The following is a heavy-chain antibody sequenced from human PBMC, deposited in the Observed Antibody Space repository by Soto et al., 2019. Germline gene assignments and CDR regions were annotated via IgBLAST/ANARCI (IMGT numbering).Heavy chain of an antibody. V-gene: IGHV3-11*01. CDR1: GFTFSDSD. CDR3: AGTGRA. J-gene: IGHJ5*02. Sequence: QMQLVESGGGSVRPGGSLRLSCAASGFTFSDSDLSWMRQAPGKGLEWVSYISGGRGSIIHYAYSVKGRFTISTHHAKQSVDLPMDSLSVEVTAVYYFAGTGRAWCLGTLVTVSS. D-gene: IGHD1-26*01. CDR2: ISGGRGSII.